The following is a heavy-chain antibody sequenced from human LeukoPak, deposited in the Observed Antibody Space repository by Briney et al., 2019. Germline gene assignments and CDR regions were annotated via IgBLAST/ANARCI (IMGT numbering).Heavy chain of an antibody. V-gene: IGHV3-9*01. CDR2: ISWNSGSI. Sequence: GGSLRLSCAASGFTFDDYAMHWVRQAPGKGLEWVSGISWNSGSIGYADSVKDRFTISRDNAKNSLYLQMHSLRAEDTALYYCAKDSSYYEDSSAYLDYWGQGTLVTVSS. J-gene: IGHJ4*02. CDR3: AKDSSYYEDSSAYLDY. D-gene: IGHD3-22*01. CDR1: GFTFDDYA.